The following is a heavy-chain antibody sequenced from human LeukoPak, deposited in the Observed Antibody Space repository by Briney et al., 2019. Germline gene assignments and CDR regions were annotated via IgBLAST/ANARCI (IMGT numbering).Heavy chain of an antibody. CDR2: IWYDGSNK. D-gene: IGHD1-26*01. V-gene: IGHV3-33*01. CDR3: ARVKAVGAVSPFVY. J-gene: IGHJ4*02. CDR1: GFTFSSYG. Sequence: GGSLRLSCAASGFTFSSYGMHWVRQAPGKGLEWVAVIWYDGSNKYYADSVKGRFTISRDNSKNTLYLQMNSLRAEDTTVYYCARVKAVGAVSPFVYWGQGTLVTVSS.